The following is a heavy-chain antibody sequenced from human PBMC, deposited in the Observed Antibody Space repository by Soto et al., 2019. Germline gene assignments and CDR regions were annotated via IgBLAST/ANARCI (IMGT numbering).Heavy chain of an antibody. CDR3: ARDRHLLDY. J-gene: IGHJ4*02. D-gene: IGHD2-15*01. CDR1: GYSISSGYY. Sequence: SETLSLTCAVSGYSISSGYYWGWIRQPPGKGPEWIGSIYHSGSTYYNPSLKSRVTISVDTSKNQFSLKLSSVTAADTAVYYCARDRHLLDYWGQGTLVTVSS. CDR2: IYHSGST. V-gene: IGHV4-38-2*02.